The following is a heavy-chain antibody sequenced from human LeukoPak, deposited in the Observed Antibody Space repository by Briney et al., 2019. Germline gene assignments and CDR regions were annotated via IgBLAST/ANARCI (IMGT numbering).Heavy chain of an antibody. V-gene: IGHV3-66*01. CDR3: GSTSLLGSGFFDY. CDR1: GFTVSSNY. Sequence: PGGSLRLSCAASGFTVSSNYMNWVRQAPGKGLEWVSVIYIGGRTYYVDSVKGRFTISRYNSKNTLYLQMNSLRAADTAVYYCGSTSLLGSGFFDYWGQGTLVTVSS. D-gene: IGHD3-10*02. CDR2: IYIGGRT. J-gene: IGHJ4*02.